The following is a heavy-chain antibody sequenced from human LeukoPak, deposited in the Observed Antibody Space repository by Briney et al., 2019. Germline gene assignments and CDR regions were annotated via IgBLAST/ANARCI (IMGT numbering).Heavy chain of an antibody. D-gene: IGHD2-2*03. CDR1: GGSISSSSYY. J-gene: IGHJ4*02. Sequence: WETLSLTCTVSGGSISSSSYYWGWIRKPPGKGLEWIGSIYYSGSTYYNPSLKSRVTISVDTSKNQFSLKLSSVTAADTAVYYCARQKLDIVVVPAAPFDYWGQGTLVTVSS. V-gene: IGHV4-39*01. CDR3: ARQKLDIVVVPAAPFDY. CDR2: IYYSGST.